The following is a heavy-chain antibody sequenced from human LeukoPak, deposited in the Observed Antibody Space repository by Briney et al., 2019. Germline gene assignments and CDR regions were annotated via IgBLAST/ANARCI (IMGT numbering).Heavy chain of an antibody. CDR3: ARGRYDILTGFPKPNNWFDP. CDR2: IIPTFGTA. V-gene: IGHV1-69*13. D-gene: IGHD3-9*01. Sequence: SVKVSCKASGGTFSSYAINWVRQAPGQGLEWMGGIIPTFGTANYAQKFQGRVTITADESTSTAYMELSSLRSEDTAVYYCARGRYDILTGFPKPNNWFDPWGPGTLVTVSS. CDR1: GGTFSSYA. J-gene: IGHJ5*02.